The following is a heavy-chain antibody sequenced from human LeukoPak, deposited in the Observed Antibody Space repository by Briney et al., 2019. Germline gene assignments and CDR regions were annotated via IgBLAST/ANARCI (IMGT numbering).Heavy chain of an antibody. CDR3: AREQVLDYDHLWGIAGFWFDP. CDR1: GGSVSSGSYY. D-gene: IGHD3-16*01. V-gene: IGHV4-61*01. J-gene: IGHJ5*02. CDR2: IYDSGST. Sequence: KPSETLSLTCTVSGGSVSSGSYYWSWIRQPPGKGLEWIGYIYDSGSTNYNPSLKSRVAISVDTSKNQFSLKLNSVTAADTAVYFCAREQVLDYDHLWGIAGFWFDPWGQGTLVTVSS.